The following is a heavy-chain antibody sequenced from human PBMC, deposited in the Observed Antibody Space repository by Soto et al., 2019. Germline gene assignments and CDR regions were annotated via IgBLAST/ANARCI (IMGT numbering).Heavy chain of an antibody. Sequence: ASVKVSCKASGYTFTSYYMHWARQAPGQGPEWMGWINAGNGNTKYSQKFQGRVTITRDTSASTAYMELSSLRSEDTAVYYCARVSGYYLPDYWGQGTLVTVPS. J-gene: IGHJ4*02. V-gene: IGHV1-3*01. CDR2: INAGNGNT. D-gene: IGHD5-12*01. CDR3: ARVSGYYLPDY. CDR1: GYTFTSYY.